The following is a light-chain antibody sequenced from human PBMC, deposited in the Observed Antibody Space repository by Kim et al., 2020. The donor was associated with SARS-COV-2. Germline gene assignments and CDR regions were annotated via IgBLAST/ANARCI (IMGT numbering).Light chain of an antibody. CDR3: QQSFSTPYT. Sequence: SASVGDRVTITCRESQSISSYLNWYQQNSGKAPKVLIYAASKLLSGVPSRFSGSRSGTDFTLTISSLQPEDFATYYCQQSFSTPYTFGQGTKLEI. CDR1: QSISSY. V-gene: IGKV1-39*01. CDR2: AAS. J-gene: IGKJ2*01.